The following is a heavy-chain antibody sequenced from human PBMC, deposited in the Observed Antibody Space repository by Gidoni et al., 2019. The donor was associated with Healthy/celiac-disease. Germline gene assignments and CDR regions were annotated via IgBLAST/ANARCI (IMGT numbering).Heavy chain of an antibody. CDR2: ISSSRSYI. V-gene: IGHV3-21*01. J-gene: IGHJ4*02. CDR3: AREGAGARDY. Sequence: EVQLVESGGGLVKPGGSLRLSCAASGFPFSSYSMNWVRQAPGKGLEWVSSISSSRSYIYYADSVKGRFTISRDNAKNSLYLQMNSLRAEDTAVYYCAREGAGARDYWGQGTLVTVSS. CDR1: GFPFSSYS. D-gene: IGHD1-26*01.